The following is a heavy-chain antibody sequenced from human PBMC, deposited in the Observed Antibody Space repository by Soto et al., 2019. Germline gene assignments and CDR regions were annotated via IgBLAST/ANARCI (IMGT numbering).Heavy chain of an antibody. CDR3: ARMETFGSLNWFDP. CDR2: MNPGSGDT. D-gene: IGHD3-16*01. Sequence: GASVKVSCKASGYTSTGYYMHWVRQATGQGLEWMGWMNPGSGDTGYAQKFQGRVTMTRDISIATAYMELSNLRSDDTATYYCARMETFGSLNWFDPWGQGTLVTVSS. J-gene: IGHJ5*02. V-gene: IGHV1-2*02. CDR1: GYTSTGYY.